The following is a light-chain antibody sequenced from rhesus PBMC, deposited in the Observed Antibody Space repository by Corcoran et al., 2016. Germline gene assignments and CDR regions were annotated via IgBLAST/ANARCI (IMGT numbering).Light chain of an antibody. V-gene: IGKV1-28*02. Sequence: DIQMTQSPSSLSASVGDTVTITCRASQGISSSLNWFQQKPGNTPKLLIYTATTLQSGVPSRFSGSGSGTDFTLTISSLQPEDFATYYCQQYKSFPPWTFGQGTTVEIK. CDR1: QGISSS. CDR2: TAT. J-gene: IGKJ1*01. CDR3: QQYKSFPPWT.